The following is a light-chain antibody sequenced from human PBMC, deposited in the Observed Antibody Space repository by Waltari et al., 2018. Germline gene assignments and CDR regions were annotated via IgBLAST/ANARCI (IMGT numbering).Light chain of an antibody. V-gene: IGKV1-5*03. CDR1: QNISTW. Sequence: DLQMTPSPSTVSVSVADRVPITCRASQNISTWLAWYQKKPRKAPNLLIHKASRLENGVPSRFSGSGSGTEFTLTISSLQPDDFATYFCQQYSSYPALTFGGGTKVEIK. CDR2: KAS. J-gene: IGKJ4*01. CDR3: QQYSSYPALT.